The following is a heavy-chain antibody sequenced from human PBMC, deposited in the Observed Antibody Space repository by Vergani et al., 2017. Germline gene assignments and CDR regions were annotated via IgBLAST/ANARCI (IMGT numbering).Heavy chain of an antibody. Sequence: QVQLVESGGGVVQPGRSLRLSCAASGFTFSSYAMHWVRQAPGKGLEWVAVIYSGGSTYYADSVKGRFTISRDNSKNTLYLQMNSLRAEDTAVYYCARNFPDGDAPGDCSSTSCHLGYWGQGTLVTVSS. V-gene: IGHV3-30*14. CDR3: ARNFPDGDAPGDCSSTSCHLGY. CDR2: IYSGGST. CDR1: GFTFSSYA. J-gene: IGHJ4*02. D-gene: IGHD2-2*01.